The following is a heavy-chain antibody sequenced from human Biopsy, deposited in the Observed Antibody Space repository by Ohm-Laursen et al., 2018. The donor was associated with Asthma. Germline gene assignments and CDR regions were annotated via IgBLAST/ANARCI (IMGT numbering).Heavy chain of an antibody. J-gene: IGHJ2*01. CDR1: GDAMSTSGSY. CDR2: IYYSGRT. V-gene: IGHV4-39*02. Sequence: LETLSLTCIVSGDAMSTSGSYWGWIRQSPGKGLEWIGSIYYSGRTYYNPPLESRVTMSADPTKNHFSLKVPSVPAADTAVYYCARAVSSSSYWYFDLWGRGDLVTVSS. D-gene: IGHD6-6*01. CDR3: ARAVSSSSYWYFDL.